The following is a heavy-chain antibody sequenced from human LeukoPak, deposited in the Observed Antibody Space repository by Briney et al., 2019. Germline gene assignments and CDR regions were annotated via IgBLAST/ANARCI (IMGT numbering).Heavy chain of an antibody. CDR1: GFTFSSYA. V-gene: IGHV3-30*01. Sequence: GRSLRLSCAASGFTFSSYAMHWVRQAPGKGLEWVAVISYDGSNKYYADSVKGRVTISRDNSKNTLYLQMNSLRAEDTAVYYCERGGHCDYWGQGTLVTVSS. J-gene: IGHJ4*02. CDR3: ERGGHCDY. CDR2: ISYDGSNK.